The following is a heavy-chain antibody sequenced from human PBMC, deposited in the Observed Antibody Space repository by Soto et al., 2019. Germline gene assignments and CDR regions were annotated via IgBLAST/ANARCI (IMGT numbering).Heavy chain of an antibody. D-gene: IGHD2-21*02. CDR3: AVTYYYGMDV. V-gene: IGHV5-10-1*01. CDR1: GYSFTSYW. Sequence: GESLKLSCKGSGYSFTSYWISWVRQMPGKGLEWMGRIDPSDSYTNYSPSFQGHVTISADKSISTAYLQWSSLKASDTAMYYCAVTYYYGMDVWGQGTTITVSS. CDR2: IDPSDSYT. J-gene: IGHJ6*02.